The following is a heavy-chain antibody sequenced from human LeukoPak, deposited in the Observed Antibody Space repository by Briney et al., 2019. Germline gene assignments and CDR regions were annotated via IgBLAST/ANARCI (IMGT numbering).Heavy chain of an antibody. J-gene: IGHJ4*02. CDR3: ARDSGRRIYDSSGGGFDY. V-gene: IGHV3-33*01. CDR2: ICLDGSNK. Sequence: GGSLRLSCAASGFTFSSYGMHCVRQAPGKGLERVAVICLDGSNKYYADSVKGRFTISRDNSKNTLYLQMNSLRAEDTAVYYCARDSGRRIYDSSGGGFDYWGQGTLVTVSS. CDR1: GFTFSSYG. D-gene: IGHD3-22*01.